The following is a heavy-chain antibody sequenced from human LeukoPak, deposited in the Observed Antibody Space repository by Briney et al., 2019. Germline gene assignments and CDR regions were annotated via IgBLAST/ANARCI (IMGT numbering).Heavy chain of an antibody. V-gene: IGHV4-59*01. Sequence: SETLSLTCTVPGGSISRYFWSWIRQSPGEGLEWIGYIYYSGSTNYNPSLKSRVTISLDTSKSRFSLKLTSVTAADMAVYYCARRDGNRGYYFDYWGQGTLVTVSS. CDR2: IYYSGST. CDR1: GGSISRYF. D-gene: IGHD1-14*01. CDR3: ARRDGNRGYYFDY. J-gene: IGHJ4*02.